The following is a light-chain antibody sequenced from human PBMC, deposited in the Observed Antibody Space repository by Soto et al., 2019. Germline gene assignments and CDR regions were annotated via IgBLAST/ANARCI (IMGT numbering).Light chain of an antibody. CDR1: QSVSSSY. V-gene: IGKV3-20*01. CDR3: QQYGTSPT. Sequence: EIVVTQSPGTLSLSPGDRATLSCRTSQSVSSSYLAWYQQRPGQTPRLLIYGASSRATGIPDRFSGRGSGTDFTLTISGLEPEDFAVYFCQQYGTSPTFGQGTKVEIK. CDR2: GAS. J-gene: IGKJ1*01.